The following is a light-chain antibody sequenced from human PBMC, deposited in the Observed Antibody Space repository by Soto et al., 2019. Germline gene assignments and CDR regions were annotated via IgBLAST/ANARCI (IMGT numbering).Light chain of an antibody. J-gene: IGLJ1*01. CDR2: DVS. CDR1: SSDVGGYNY. V-gene: IGLV2-11*01. Sequence: QSVLTQPRSVSGSPGPSGTISCTGTSSDVGGYNYVSWYQQHPGKAPKLMIYDVSKRPSGVPDRFSGSKSGNTASLTISGLQAEDEADYYCCSYAGSSLYVFGTGTSSPS. CDR3: CSYAGSSLYV.